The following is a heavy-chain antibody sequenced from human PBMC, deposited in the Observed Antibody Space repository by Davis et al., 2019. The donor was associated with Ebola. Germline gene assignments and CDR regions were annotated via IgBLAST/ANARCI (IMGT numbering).Heavy chain of an antibody. V-gene: IGHV3-73*01. CDR2: IRSKANSYAT. CDR1: GFTFSGSA. CDR3: ASTTTVTAFDY. J-gene: IGHJ4*02. D-gene: IGHD4-17*01. Sequence: GGSLRLSCAASGFTFSGSAMHWVRQASGKGLEWVGRIRSKANSYATAYAASVKGRFTISRDDSKNTAYLQMNSLKTEDTAVYYCASTTTVTAFDYWGQGTLVTVSS.